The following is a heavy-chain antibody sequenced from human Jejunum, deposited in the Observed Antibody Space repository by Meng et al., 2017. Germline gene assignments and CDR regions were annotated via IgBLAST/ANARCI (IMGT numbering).Heavy chain of an antibody. Sequence: SETLSLTCTVSGDSVSSDNYYWSWIRQPPGQGLEWIGYVYYSGHTDYNPSLKRRVTISIDKSTNQFSLRLSSVTAADTAVYYCARVILYSGSYYFDFWGQGTRVNGAS. J-gene: IGHJ4*02. CDR1: GDSVSSDNYY. CDR2: VYYSGHT. CDR3: ARVILYSGSYYFDF. D-gene: IGHD1-26*01. V-gene: IGHV4-61*01.